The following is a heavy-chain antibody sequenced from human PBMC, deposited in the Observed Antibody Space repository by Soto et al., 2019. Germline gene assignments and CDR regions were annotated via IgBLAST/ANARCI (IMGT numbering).Heavy chain of an antibody. V-gene: IGHV1-8*01. CDR3: ARGVKYGAYSRWCDP. J-gene: IGHJ5*02. CDR2: MNPNSGNT. Sequence: QVQLVQSGAEVKKPGASVKVSCKASGYTFTSYDINWVRQATGQGLEYLGWMNPNSGNTGYVQKFQGRVTMSRDTSISTAYMELCSLRSEDTPVYFCARGVKYGAYSRWCDPRGQGTLVTVSS. D-gene: IGHD4-17*01. CDR1: GYTFTSYD.